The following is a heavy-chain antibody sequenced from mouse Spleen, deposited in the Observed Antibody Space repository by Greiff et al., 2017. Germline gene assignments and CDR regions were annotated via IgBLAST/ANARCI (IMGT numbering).Heavy chain of an antibody. J-gene: IGHJ1*01. CDR3: TRERTNDYDQYFDV. Sequence: QVQLKESGAELVRPGASVTLSCKASGYTFTDYEMHWVKQTPVHGLEWIGAIDPETGGTAYNQKFKGKATLTADKSSSTAYMELRSLTSEDSAVYYCTRERTNDYDQYFDVWGAGTTVTVSS. V-gene: IGHV1-15*01. CDR2: IDPETGGT. CDR1: GYTFTDYE. D-gene: IGHD2-4*01.